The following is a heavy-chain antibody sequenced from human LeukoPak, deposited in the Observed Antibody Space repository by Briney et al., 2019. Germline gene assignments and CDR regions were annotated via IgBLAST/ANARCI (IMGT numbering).Heavy chain of an antibody. J-gene: IGHJ5*02. CDR2: ISGSGGST. V-gene: IGHV3-23*01. Sequence: GGSLRLSCAASGFTFSSYAMSWVRQAPGKGLEWVSAISGSGGSTYYADSVKRRFTISRDNSKHTLYLQMNSLRAEDTAVYYCAKGSSGWYLNCFDPWGQGTLVTVSS. CDR1: GFTFSSYA. D-gene: IGHD6-19*01. CDR3: AKGSSGWYLNCFDP.